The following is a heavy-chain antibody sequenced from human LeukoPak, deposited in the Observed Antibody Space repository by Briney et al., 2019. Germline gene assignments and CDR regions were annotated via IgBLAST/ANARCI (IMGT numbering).Heavy chain of an antibody. V-gene: IGHV3-74*01. CDR1: GFTFSSYW. CDR2: IKTDGTTT. J-gene: IGHJ4*02. D-gene: IGHD4-23*01. Sequence: AGGSLRLSCAGSGFTFSSYWMHWVRQAPGEGLVWVSRIKTDGTTTYYADSVKGRFTISRDNSKNTLYLQMNSLRAEDTAVYYCAKAPTLTVVIDWGQGTLVTVSS. CDR3: AKAPTLTVVID.